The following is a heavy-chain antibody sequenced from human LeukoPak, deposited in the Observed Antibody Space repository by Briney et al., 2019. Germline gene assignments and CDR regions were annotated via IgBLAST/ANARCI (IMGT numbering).Heavy chain of an antibody. CDR1: GFTLSNYP. J-gene: IGHJ4*02. CDR2: ISYDGSNK. V-gene: IGHV3-30-3*01. CDR3: ARDVEMITFGGAYDY. Sequence: PGGSLRLSCVASGFTLSNYPMHWVRQAPGKGLEWVAVISYDGSNKDYADSVKGRFTISRDNSKNTLYLQMNSLRAEDTAVYYCARDVEMITFGGAYDYWGQGTLVTVSS. D-gene: IGHD3-16*01.